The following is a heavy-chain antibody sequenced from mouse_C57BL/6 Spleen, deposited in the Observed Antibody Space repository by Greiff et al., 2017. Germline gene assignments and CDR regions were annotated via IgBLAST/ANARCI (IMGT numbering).Heavy chain of an antibody. CDR3: ARSGSGTYYAMDY. CDR2: IYPGGGYT. CDR1: GYTFTNYW. J-gene: IGHJ4*01. V-gene: IGHV1-63*01. D-gene: IGHD1-1*01. Sequence: QVHVKQSGAELVRPGTSVKMSCKASGYTFTNYWIGWAKQRPGHGLEWIGDIYPGGGYTNYNEKFKGKATLTADKSSSTAYMQFSSLTSEDSAIYYCARSGSGTYYAMDYWGQGTSVTVSS.